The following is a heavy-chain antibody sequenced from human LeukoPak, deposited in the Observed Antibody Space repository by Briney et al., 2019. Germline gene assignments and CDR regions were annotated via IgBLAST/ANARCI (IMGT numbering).Heavy chain of an antibody. Sequence: SETLSLTCTVSGGTITSHFWPWIRQAPGKGLEWVGYVSKSGSTNYNPSLQSRITISVDTSKNQFFLKLTSMTAADTAVYFCARDDYGVFDAFDVWGQGTVVTVSS. V-gene: IGHV4-4*08. CDR2: VSKSGST. CDR3: ARDDYGVFDAFDV. CDR1: GGTITSHF. J-gene: IGHJ3*01. D-gene: IGHD3-16*01.